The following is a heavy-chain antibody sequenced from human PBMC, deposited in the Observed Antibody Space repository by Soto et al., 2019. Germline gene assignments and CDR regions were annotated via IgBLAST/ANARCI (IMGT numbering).Heavy chain of an antibody. V-gene: IGHV3-66*01. CDR1: GFTVSSNY. J-gene: IGHJ5*02. CDR3: ARGTNYDFWSGYYTGIQNWFDP. CDR2: IYSGGST. Sequence: GGSLRLSCAASGFTVSSNYMSWVRQAPGKGLEWVSVIYSGGSTYYADSVKDRFTISRANSKNTLYLQMNSLRAEDTAVYYCARGTNYDFWSGYYTGIQNWFDPWGQGTLVTVSS. D-gene: IGHD3-3*01.